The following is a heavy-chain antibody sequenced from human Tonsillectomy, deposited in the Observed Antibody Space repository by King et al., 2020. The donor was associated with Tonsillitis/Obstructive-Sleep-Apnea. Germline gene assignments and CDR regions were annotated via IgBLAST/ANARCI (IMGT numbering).Heavy chain of an antibody. V-gene: IGHV1-2*06. J-gene: IGHJ6*03. D-gene: IGHD6-6*01. CDR2: INPNSGDT. CDR3: ARHYYGSSFNYYYMDV. Sequence: VQLVQSGAEVKKPGASVEVSCKASGYTFTGNYIHWVRQAPGQGLEWVGRINPNSGDTIYAQKFQGRVTMTRDTSITTAYMELSRLRSDDTAWYYCARHYYGSSFNYYYMDVWAKGTTVTVSS. CDR1: GYTFTGNY.